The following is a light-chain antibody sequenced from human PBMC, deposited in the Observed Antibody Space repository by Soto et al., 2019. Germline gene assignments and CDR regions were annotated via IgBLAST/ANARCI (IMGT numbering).Light chain of an antibody. V-gene: IGKV3-20*01. Sequence: EIVLTQSPGTLSLSPGERATLSCRASQSVSSSYLAWYQQKPGQAPRLLIYGASSRATGIPDRFSGSGSGTDFTLTISRLEPEDFAVYYCQQYGSSLPVTFGQGTKVEIK. CDR3: QQYGSSLPVT. J-gene: IGKJ1*01. CDR1: QSVSSSY. CDR2: GAS.